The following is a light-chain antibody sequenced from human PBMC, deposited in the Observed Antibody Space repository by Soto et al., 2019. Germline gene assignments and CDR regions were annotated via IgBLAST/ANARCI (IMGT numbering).Light chain of an antibody. J-gene: IGKJ2*01. CDR3: QQYDNLPYT. CDR2: DAS. V-gene: IGKV1-33*01. CDR1: QDISNY. Sequence: IQMTQSPSSLSASVGDRVTITCQASQDISNYLNWYQQKPGKAPKLLIYDASNLETGVPSRFSGSGSGTDFTFTISSLHPEDIATYYCQQYDNLPYTFGQGTKLEIK.